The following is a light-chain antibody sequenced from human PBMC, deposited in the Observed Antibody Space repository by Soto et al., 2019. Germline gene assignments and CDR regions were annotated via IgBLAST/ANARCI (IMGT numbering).Light chain of an antibody. CDR2: RSD. CDR1: ASSIGSHY. CDR3: AAWDDSLSGVV. Sequence: QSVLTQPPSASGTPGQRVAISCSGSASSIGSHYVYWYQQLPGAAPKLLMFRSDQRPSGVPDRFSGSKSGTSASLAISGLRSEEDADYYCAAWDDSLSGVVFGGGTKLTVL. V-gene: IGLV1-47*01. J-gene: IGLJ2*01.